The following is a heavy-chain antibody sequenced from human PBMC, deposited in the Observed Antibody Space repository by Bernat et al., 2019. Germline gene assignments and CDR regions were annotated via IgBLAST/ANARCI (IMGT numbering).Heavy chain of an antibody. CDR2: ISGSCGST. D-gene: IGHD1-26*01. Sequence: EVQLLESGGGLVQPGGSLRLSCAASGFTFSSYAMSWFLQAPVKGLEWVSAISGSCGSTYYADSVKGRFTISRDNSKNTLYLQMNSLRAEDTAVYYCAKRSGSPAEYFQHWGQGTLVTVSS. V-gene: IGHV3-23*01. CDR1: GFTFSSYA. J-gene: IGHJ1*01. CDR3: AKRSGSPAEYFQH.